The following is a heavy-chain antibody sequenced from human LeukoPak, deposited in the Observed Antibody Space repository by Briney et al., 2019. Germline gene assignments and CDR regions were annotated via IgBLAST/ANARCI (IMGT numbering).Heavy chain of an antibody. Sequence: ASVKVSCKASGYNYDRFDINWVRQAPGQGLEWVGWISGYKGETTYAQKFQGRVTMTTDTSTTTVSMELRSLTPDDTAVYFCARTPTISTRLWEGSNWLDPWGQGTLVTVSS. V-gene: IGHV1-18*01. CDR1: GYNYDRFD. J-gene: IGHJ5*02. CDR3: ARTPTISTRLWEGSNWLDP. CDR2: ISGYKGET. D-gene: IGHD1-26*01.